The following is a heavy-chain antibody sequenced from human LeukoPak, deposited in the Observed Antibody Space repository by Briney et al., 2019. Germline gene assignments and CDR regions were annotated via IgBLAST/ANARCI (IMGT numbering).Heavy chain of an antibody. CDR1: GYSISSGYY. V-gene: IGHV4-38-2*02. Sequence: SETLSLTCIVSGYSISSGYYWGWIRQPPGKGLEWIGSIYHSGSTYYNPSLKSRVTISVDTSKNQFSLKLSSVTAADTAVYYCAREGTGLIDYWGQGTLVTVSS. CDR3: AREGTGLIDY. J-gene: IGHJ4*02. CDR2: IYHSGST. D-gene: IGHD2-8*02.